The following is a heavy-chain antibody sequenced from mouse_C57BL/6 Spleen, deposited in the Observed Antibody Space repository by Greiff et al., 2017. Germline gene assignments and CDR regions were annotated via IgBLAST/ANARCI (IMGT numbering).Heavy chain of an antibody. J-gene: IGHJ3*01. CDR1: GYTFTSYC. V-gene: IGHV1-55*01. CDR3: ARGDYDDDPWFAY. CDR2: IYPGSGST. D-gene: IGHD2-4*01. Sequence: QVQLQQPGAELVKPGASVKMSCKASGYTFTSYCITWVKQRPGQGLEWIGDIYPGSGSTNYNGKFKGKATLTADKSSSTAYMQLSSLTSEDSAVYVCARGDYDDDPWFAYWGEGTLVTVAA.